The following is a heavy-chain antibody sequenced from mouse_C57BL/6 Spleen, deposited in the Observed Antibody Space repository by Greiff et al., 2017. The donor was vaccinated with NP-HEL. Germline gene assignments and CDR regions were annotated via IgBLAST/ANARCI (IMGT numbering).Heavy chain of an antibody. CDR3: ARDGGLRGYFDV. CDR2: ISYDGCI. J-gene: IGHJ1*03. D-gene: IGHD2-4*01. Sequence: EVKLMESGPGLVKPSQSLSLTCSVTGYSITSGYYWNWIRQFPGNKLEWMGYISYDGCINYTPSLKNRISITRDTSKNQLFLKLKSVTTEDAATNYCARDGGLRGYFDVWGTGTTVTVSS. V-gene: IGHV3-6*01. CDR1: GYSITSGYY.